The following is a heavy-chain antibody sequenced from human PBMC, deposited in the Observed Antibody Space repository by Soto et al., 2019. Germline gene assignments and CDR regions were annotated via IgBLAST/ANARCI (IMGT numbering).Heavy chain of an antibody. CDR2: ISAYNGNT. J-gene: IGHJ6*02. CDR3: ARDDVDTAMLFVGLKYYYYGMDV. CDR1: GYTFTSYG. V-gene: IGHV1-18*04. Sequence: ASVKVSCKASGYTFTSYGISWVRQAPGQGLEWMGWISAYNGNTNYAQKLQGRVTMTTDTSTSTAYMELRSLRSDDTAVYYCARDDVDTAMLFVGLKYYYYGMDVWGQGTTVTVS. D-gene: IGHD5-18*01.